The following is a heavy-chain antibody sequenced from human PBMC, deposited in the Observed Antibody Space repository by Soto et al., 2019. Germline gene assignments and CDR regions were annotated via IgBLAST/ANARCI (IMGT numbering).Heavy chain of an antibody. CDR2: ISSSASII. D-gene: IGHD4-17*01. CDR3: AREKGDYVAFDI. V-gene: IGHV3-48*03. J-gene: IGHJ3*02. Sequence: GGSLGLSGAASGFPFIIYEMNGAPQAPGKGPEWVSYISSSASIIYYADSVKGRFTISRDNAKNSLYLQMNSLRAEDTAVYYCAREKGDYVAFDIWGLGTMVTVSS. CDR1: GFPFIIYE.